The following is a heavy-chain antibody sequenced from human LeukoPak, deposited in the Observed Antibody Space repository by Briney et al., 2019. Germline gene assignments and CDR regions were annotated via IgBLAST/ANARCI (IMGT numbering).Heavy chain of an antibody. Sequence: GSLRLSCAASGFTGFTFSYYGMNWVRQAPGKGLEWVSYISGTSAAIYYGDSVRGRFTISRDNAKNSLNLQMNSLRAEDTAVYYCARDQSEPGYCSSTSYYNYYYMDVWGKGTTVTVSS. J-gene: IGHJ6*03. CDR1: GFTGFTFSYYG. D-gene: IGHD2-2*01. CDR3: ARDQSEPGYCSSTSYYNYYYMDV. V-gene: IGHV3-48*04. CDR2: ISGTSAAI.